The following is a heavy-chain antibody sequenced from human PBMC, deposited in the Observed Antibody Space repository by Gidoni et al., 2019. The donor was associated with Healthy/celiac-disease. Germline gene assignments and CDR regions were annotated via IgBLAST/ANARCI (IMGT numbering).Heavy chain of an antibody. CDR3: ARDRGYYDSSGSTSYFDL. CDR2: IYTSGST. V-gene: IGHV4-4*07. CDR1: GGSISRYY. J-gene: IGHJ2*01. Sequence: QVQLQESGPGLVKPSETLSLTCTVSGGSISRYYWSWIRQPAGKGLEWIGRIYTSGSTNYNPSLKSRVTMSVDTSKNQFSLKLSSVTAADTAVYYCARDRGYYDSSGSTSYFDLWGRGTLVTVSS. D-gene: IGHD3-22*01.